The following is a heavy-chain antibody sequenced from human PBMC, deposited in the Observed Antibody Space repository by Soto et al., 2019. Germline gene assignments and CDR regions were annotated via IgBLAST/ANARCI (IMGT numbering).Heavy chain of an antibody. CDR3: ARVADCSGGRCYFSVDY. CDR1: GGSISSGDYY. CDR2: IYYSGRT. V-gene: IGHV4-30-4*01. J-gene: IGHJ4*02. Sequence: QVQLQESGPGLVKPSQTLSLTCTVSGGSISSGDYYWSWIRQPPGKALEWLGYIYYSGRTYYNPYLKSRVTTSEDTSKNQCSLKLSSVTAADTDVYYCARVADCSGGRCYFSVDYWGQGTLVTVAS. D-gene: IGHD2-15*01.